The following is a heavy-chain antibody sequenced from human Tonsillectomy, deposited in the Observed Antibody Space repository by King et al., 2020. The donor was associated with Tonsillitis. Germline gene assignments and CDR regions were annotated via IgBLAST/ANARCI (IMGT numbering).Heavy chain of an antibody. CDR3: ARGGPIVGALPGY. V-gene: IGHV4-59*08. CDR2: IYYSGST. D-gene: IGHD1-26*01. CDR1: GGSISSYY. J-gene: IGHJ4*02. Sequence: VQLQESGPGLVKPSETLSLTCTVSGGSISSYYWSWIRQPPGKGLEWIGYIYYSGSTNYNPSLKSRVTISVDTSKNQFSLKLSSATAADTAVYYCARGGPIVGALPGYWGQGTLVTVSS.